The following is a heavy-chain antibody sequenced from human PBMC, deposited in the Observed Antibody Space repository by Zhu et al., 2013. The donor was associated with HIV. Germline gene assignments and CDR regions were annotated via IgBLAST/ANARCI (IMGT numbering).Heavy chain of an antibody. Sequence: QVQLVQSGAEVKKPGSSVKVSCKASGGTFSSYAISWVRQAPGQGLEWMGGIIPIFGTANYAQKFQGRVTITADESTSTAYMELSSLRSEDTAVYYCAREMLDYDFWSGYYTPNWFDPWGQGTLVTVSS. CDR3: AREMLDYDFWSGYYTPNWFDP. V-gene: IGHV1-69*01. D-gene: IGHD3-3*01. CDR1: GGTFSSYA. CDR2: IIPIFGTA. J-gene: IGHJ5*02.